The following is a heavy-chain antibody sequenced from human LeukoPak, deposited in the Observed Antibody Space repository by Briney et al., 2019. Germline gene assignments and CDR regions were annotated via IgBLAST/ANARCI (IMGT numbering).Heavy chain of an antibody. CDR1: TYTFTSYG. CDR2: ISAYNGNT. Sequence: ASVKVSCKASTYTFTSYGISWVRQAPGQGLEWMGWISAYNGNTNYAQKLQGRVTMTTDTSTSTAYMELRSLRSDDTAVYYCARLPTPGIAAAGSIDWGQGTLVTVSS. V-gene: IGHV1-18*01. CDR3: ARLPTPGIAAAGSID. J-gene: IGHJ4*02. D-gene: IGHD6-13*01.